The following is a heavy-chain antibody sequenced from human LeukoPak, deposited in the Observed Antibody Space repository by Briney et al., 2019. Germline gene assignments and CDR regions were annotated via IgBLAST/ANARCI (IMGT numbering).Heavy chain of an antibody. CDR3: ARDSYDSSGYYLSSDY. D-gene: IGHD3-22*01. Sequence: ASVKVSCKASGYTFTSYGISWVRQAPGQGLEWMGWISAYNGNTNYAQKLQDRVTMTTDTSTSTAYMELRSLRSDDTAVYYCARDSYDSSGYYLSSDYWGQGTLVTVSS. V-gene: IGHV1-18*01. CDR1: GYTFTSYG. CDR2: ISAYNGNT. J-gene: IGHJ4*02.